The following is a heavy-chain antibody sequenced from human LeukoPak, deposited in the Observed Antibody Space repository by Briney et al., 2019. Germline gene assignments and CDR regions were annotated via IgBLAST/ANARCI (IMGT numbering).Heavy chain of an antibody. CDR3: AREVYGDYVDAFDI. Sequence: PGGSLRLSCAASGFTFSSYSMNWVRQAPGKGLEWVSYISSSSSTIYYADPVKGRFTISRDDAKNSLYLQMNSLRAEDTAVYYCAREVYGDYVDAFDIWGQGTMVTVSS. CDR2: ISSSSSTI. J-gene: IGHJ3*02. D-gene: IGHD4-17*01. V-gene: IGHV3-48*04. CDR1: GFTFSSYS.